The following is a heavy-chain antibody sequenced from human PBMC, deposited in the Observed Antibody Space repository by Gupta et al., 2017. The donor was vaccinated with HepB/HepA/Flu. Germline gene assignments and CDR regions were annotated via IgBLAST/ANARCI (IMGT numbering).Heavy chain of an antibody. Sequence: QVQLVESGGGVVQPGRSLRLSCAASGFNFITYGMHWVRQAPGKGLEWVALISYDGSNKYFADSVKGRFTISRDNSKDTLYLQMNSLRPEDTAVYYCARDHCTTTSCSHYYFDFWGQGTLGTVSS. CDR3: ARDHCTTTSCSHYYFDF. V-gene: IGHV3-30*03. CDR1: GFNFITYG. D-gene: IGHD2-2*01. J-gene: IGHJ4*02. CDR2: ISYDGSNK.